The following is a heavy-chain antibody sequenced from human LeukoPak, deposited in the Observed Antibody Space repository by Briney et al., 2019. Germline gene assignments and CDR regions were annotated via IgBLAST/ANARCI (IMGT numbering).Heavy chain of an antibody. D-gene: IGHD6-19*01. CDR3: ARDLASSTGWEFDY. CDR1: GFTVSTNY. Sequence: GGSLRLSCAASGFTVSTNYMSWVRQAPGKGLEWVSLIYSASSTYYADSVKGRFTISRDNSKNTLYLQMNSLRAEDTAVYYCARDLASSTGWEFDYWGQGTLVTVSS. V-gene: IGHV3-53*01. J-gene: IGHJ4*02. CDR2: IYSASST.